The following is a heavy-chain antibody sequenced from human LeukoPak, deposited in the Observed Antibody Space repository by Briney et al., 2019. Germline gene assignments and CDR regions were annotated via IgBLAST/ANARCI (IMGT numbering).Heavy chain of an antibody. J-gene: IGHJ5*02. CDR3: ARAGIAVAGTSWFDP. CDR2: IYPGDSDT. V-gene: IGHV5-51*01. CDR1: GYSFTSYW. D-gene: IGHD6-19*01. Sequence: GESLKVSCKGSGYSFTSYWIGWVRQMPGKGLEWMGIIYPGDSDTRYSPSFQGQVTISADRSISTAYLQWSSLKASDTAMYYCARAGIAVAGTSWFDPWGQGTLVTVSS.